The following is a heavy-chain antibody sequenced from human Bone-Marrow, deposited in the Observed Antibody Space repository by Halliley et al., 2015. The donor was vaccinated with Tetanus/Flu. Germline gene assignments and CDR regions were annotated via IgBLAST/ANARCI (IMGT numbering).Heavy chain of an antibody. Sequence: VSTVYGGSNTFYADSVKGRFPVSRDHSTNTLFLQMNSLRADDTAVYYCTRQRPVDYIYSGMDVWGQGTTVTVSS. J-gene: IGHJ6*02. V-gene: IGHV3-53*01. CDR2: VYGGSNT. D-gene: IGHD6-25*01. CDR3: TRQRPVDYIYSGMDV.